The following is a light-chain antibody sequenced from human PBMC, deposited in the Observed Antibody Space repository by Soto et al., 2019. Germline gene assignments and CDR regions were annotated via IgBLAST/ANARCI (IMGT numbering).Light chain of an antibody. Sequence: QSALTQPASVSGSPGQSIAISCTGTSSDVGGYDQVSWYQQHPGKAPNLMIYAVTNRPSGVSNRFTGSKSGNTASLTISGLQAEDEADYYCSSYTGSGTFFGGATKLTVL. V-gene: IGLV2-14*01. CDR3: SSYTGSGTF. CDR2: AVT. J-gene: IGLJ2*01. CDR1: SSDVGGYDQ.